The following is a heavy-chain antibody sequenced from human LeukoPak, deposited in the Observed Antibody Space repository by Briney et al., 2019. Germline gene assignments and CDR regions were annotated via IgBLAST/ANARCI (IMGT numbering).Heavy chain of an antibody. D-gene: IGHD3-22*01. CDR3: AREYDSTSAFDY. CDR1: GYTFSSYY. Sequence: GASVEVSCKASGYTFSSYYMHWVRQAPGQGLEWMGIINPSGGSTNYAQKFQGRVTMTRDTSTSTVYMELSSLRSEDTAVYYCAREYDSTSAFDYWGQGTLVTVSS. CDR2: INPSGGST. V-gene: IGHV1-46*01. J-gene: IGHJ4*02.